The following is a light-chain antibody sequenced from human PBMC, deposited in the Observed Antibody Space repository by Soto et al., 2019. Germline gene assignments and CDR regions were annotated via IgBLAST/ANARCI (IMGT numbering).Light chain of an antibody. J-gene: IGLJ2*01. Sequence: QSVLTQPPSASGSPGQSVTISCTGTSSDVGGYNYVSWYQQHPGKAPKLMIFEVSKRPSGVPDRFSGSKSGNTASLTVSGLQAEDEADSYCSSYAGSNNLVFGGGTKVTV. V-gene: IGLV2-8*01. CDR1: SSDVGGYNY. CDR3: SSYAGSNNLV. CDR2: EVS.